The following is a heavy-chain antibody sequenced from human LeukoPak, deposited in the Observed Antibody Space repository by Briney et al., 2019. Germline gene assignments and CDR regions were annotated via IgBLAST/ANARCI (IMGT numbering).Heavy chain of an antibody. CDR3: ARDTLLDAFDI. V-gene: IGHV4-59*01. CDR1: GGSISSYY. Sequence: SETLSLTCTVSGGSISSYYWSWIRQPPGKGLEWIGYIYYSGSTNYNPSLKSRVTISVDTSKNQFSLMLSSVTAADTAVYYCARDTLLDAFDIWGQGTMVTVSS. CDR2: IYYSGST. J-gene: IGHJ3*02.